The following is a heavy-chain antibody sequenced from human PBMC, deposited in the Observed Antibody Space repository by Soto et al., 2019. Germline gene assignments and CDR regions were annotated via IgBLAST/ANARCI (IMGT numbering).Heavy chain of an antibody. Sequence: GGSLRLSCAASGFTFSSYAMHWVRQAPGKGLEWVAVISYDGSNKYYADSVKGRFTISRDNSKNTLYLQMNSLRAEDTAVYYCARAARDNRDYYDSSGYYLLLWGQGTLVTVSS. CDR2: ISYDGSNK. V-gene: IGHV3-30-3*01. J-gene: IGHJ4*02. CDR3: ARAARDNRDYYDSSGYYLLL. CDR1: GFTFSSYA. D-gene: IGHD3-22*01.